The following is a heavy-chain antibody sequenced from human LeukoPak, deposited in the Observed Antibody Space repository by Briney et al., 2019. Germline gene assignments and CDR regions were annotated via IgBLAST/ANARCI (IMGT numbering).Heavy chain of an antibody. Sequence: GASVKVSCKASGGTFSSYAISGVRQAPGQGLEWMGGIIPIFGTANYAQKFQGRVTITADESTSTAYMELSSLRSEDTAVYYCALSSFSNPLVGGGMDVWGKGTTVTVSS. CDR3: ALSSFSNPLVGGGMDV. CDR2: IIPIFGTA. J-gene: IGHJ6*04. CDR1: GGTFSSYA. V-gene: IGHV1-69*13. D-gene: IGHD6-13*01.